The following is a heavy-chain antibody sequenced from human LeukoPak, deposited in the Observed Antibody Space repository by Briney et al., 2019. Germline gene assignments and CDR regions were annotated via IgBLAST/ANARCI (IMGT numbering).Heavy chain of an antibody. CDR2: INSDGSST. CDR1: GFTFSSYW. V-gene: IGHV3-74*01. Sequence: GGSLRLSCAASGFTFSSYWMHWVRQAPGKGLVGVSRINSDGSSTSYADSVKGRFTISRDNAKNTLYLQMNSLRAEDTAVYYCARDTAMVYWYFDLWGRGTLVTVSS. D-gene: IGHD5-18*01. J-gene: IGHJ2*01. CDR3: ARDTAMVYWYFDL.